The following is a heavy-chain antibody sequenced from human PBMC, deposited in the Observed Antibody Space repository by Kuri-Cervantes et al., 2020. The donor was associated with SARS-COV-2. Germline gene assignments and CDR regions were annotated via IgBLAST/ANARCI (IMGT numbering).Heavy chain of an antibody. V-gene: IGHV3-33*01. D-gene: IGHD2-2*01. CDR2: IWYDGSNK. CDR3: ARDLVPAAMPDY. CDR1: GFTFSSYG. J-gene: IGHJ4*02. Sequence: GGSLRLSCAASGFTFSSYGMHWVRQAPGKGLEWVAVIWYDGSNKYYADSVKGRFTISRDNSKNTLYLQMNSLRAEDTAVCYCARDLVPAAMPDYWGQGTLVTVSS.